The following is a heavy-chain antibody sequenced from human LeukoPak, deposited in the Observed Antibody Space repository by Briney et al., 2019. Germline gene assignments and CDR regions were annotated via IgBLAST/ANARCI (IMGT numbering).Heavy chain of an antibody. D-gene: IGHD1-14*01. CDR1: GHTFTSYD. CDR3: ARFVAEEPTGGEAVY. J-gene: IGHJ4*02. V-gene: IGHV1-8*01. Sequence: ASVKVSCKASGHTFTSYDINWVRQATGQGLEWMGWMNPNSGNTGYAQKFQGRVTMTRNTSISTAYMELSSLRSEDTAVYYCARFVAEEPTGGEAVYWGQGTLVTVSS. CDR2: MNPNSGNT.